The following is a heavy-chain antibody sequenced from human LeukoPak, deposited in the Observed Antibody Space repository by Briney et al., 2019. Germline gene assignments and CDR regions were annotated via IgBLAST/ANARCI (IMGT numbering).Heavy chain of an antibody. CDR3: AKSGGGGYLGYFDY. V-gene: IGHV3-7*03. CDR2: IQQDGNEK. J-gene: IGHJ4*02. D-gene: IGHD3-22*01. CDR1: GFTFSTYW. Sequence: PGGSLRLSCAASGFTFSTYWMSWVRQAPGKGLEWVANIQQDGNEKYYVDSVKGRFTISRDNAKNSLYLQMNSLRVEDTAVYYCAKSGGGGYLGYFDYWGQGTLVTVSS.